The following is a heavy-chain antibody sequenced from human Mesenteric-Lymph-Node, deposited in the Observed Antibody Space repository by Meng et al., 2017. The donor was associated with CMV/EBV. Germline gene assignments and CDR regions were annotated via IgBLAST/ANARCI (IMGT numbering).Heavy chain of an antibody. J-gene: IGHJ4*02. CDR3: ARASRAYYDASAYYGL. Sequence: SVKVSCKASGYTFTGYYMHWVRQAPGQGLEWMGRVIPTLNSANYAQKFQGRVTITADKSTNTAFMELSSLTSDDTAVYYCARASRAYYDASAYYGLWGQGTLVTVSS. CDR2: VIPTLNSA. CDR1: GYTFTGYY. V-gene: IGHV1-69*08. D-gene: IGHD3-22*01.